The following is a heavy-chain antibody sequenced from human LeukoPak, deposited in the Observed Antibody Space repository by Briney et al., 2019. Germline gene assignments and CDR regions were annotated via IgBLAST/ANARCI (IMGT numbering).Heavy chain of an antibody. CDR3: ARDIGRWLVERYFDY. Sequence: GASVKVSCKASGYTFTSYGISWVRQAPGQGLEWMGWISAYNGNTNYAQKLQGRVTMTTDTSTSTAYMELRSLRSDDTAVYYCARDIGRWLVERYFDYWGQGTLVTVSS. CDR1: GYTFTSYG. J-gene: IGHJ4*02. V-gene: IGHV1-18*01. D-gene: IGHD6-19*01. CDR2: ISAYNGNT.